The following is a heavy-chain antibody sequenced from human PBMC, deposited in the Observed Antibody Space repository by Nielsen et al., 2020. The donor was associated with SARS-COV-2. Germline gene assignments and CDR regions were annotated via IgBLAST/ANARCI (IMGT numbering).Heavy chain of an antibody. V-gene: IGHV4-4*02. CDR1: GGSVSSNDW. CDR3: ANLYKSSREIFDI. Sequence: SETLSLTCAVSGGSVSSNDWWTWVRQSPGKGLAWIGEVSHSGSINYNPSLKSRVTLSIDTSKTQFSLELTSVTAADTAVYYCANLYKSSREIFDIWGQGTLVTVSS. CDR2: VSHSGSI. D-gene: IGHD3-16*02. J-gene: IGHJ4*02.